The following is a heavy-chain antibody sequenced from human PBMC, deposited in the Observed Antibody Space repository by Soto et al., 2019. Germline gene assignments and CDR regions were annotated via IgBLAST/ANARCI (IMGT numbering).Heavy chain of an antibody. CDR1: GFTFSSYG. V-gene: IGHV3-30*18. Sequence: GGSLRLSCAASGFTFSSYGMHWVRQAPGKGLEWVAVISYDGSNKYYADSVKGRFTISRDNSKNTLYLQMNSLRAEDTAVYYCAKDRGYGLLRTKSFYYGMDVWGQGTTVTVSS. CDR3: AKDRGYGLLRTKSFYYGMDV. D-gene: IGHD3-10*01. CDR2: ISYDGSNK. J-gene: IGHJ6*02.